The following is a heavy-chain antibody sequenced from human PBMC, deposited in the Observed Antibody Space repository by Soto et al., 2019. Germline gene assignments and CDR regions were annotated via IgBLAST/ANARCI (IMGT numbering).Heavy chain of an antibody. D-gene: IGHD3-9*01. CDR1: GFLFNDYA. V-gene: IGHV3-30*02. CDR3: ATSPPATGFAIDV. J-gene: IGHJ6*02. Sequence: QVQLVESGGGVVQPGGSLRLSCAASGFLFNDYAMHWVRQAPGKGLEWVSFIWYDGSNKHYADSVEGRVTIARDNTKNSVFPPMTPPGVGDTAVHSRATSPPATGFAIDVLGQGTTVTVS. CDR2: IWYDGSNK.